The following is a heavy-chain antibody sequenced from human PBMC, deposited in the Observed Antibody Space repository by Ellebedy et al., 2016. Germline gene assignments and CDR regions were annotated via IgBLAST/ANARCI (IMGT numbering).Heavy chain of an antibody. D-gene: IGHD5-24*01. J-gene: IGHJ4*02. CDR3: ARDLSDGYNSYFDY. CDR2: IKQDGSEK. CDR1: GFTFSIYW. V-gene: IGHV3-7*01. Sequence: GESLKISCAASGFTFSIYWMSWVRQAPGKGLECVANIKQDGSEKSYVDSVKGRFTISRDNAKNSLYLQMNSLRAEDTAVYYCARDLSDGYNSYFDYWGQGTLVTVSS.